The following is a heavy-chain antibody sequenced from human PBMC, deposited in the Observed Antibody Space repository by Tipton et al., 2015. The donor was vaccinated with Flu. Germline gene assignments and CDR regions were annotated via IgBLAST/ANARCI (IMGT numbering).Heavy chain of an antibody. J-gene: IGHJ4*02. CDR3: ARPPGYCSSTSCFYY. CDR1: GCTFTGYY. CDR2: INPNSGGT. V-gene: IGHV1-2*02. Sequence: QVQLVQSGAEVKKPGASVKVSCKASGCTFTGYYMHWVRQAPGQGLEWMGWINPNSGGTNYAQKFQGRVTMTRDTSISTAYMELSRLRSDDTAVYYCARPPGYCSSTSCFYYWGQGTLVTVSS. D-gene: IGHD2-2*01.